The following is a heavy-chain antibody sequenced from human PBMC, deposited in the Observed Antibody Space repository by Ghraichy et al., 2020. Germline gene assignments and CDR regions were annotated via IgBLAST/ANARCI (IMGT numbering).Heavy chain of an antibody. Sequence: ASVKVSCKASGYTFTGYYMHWVRQAPGQGLEWMGWINPNSGGTNYAQKFQGRVTMTRDTSISTAYMELSRLRSDDTAVYYCARVRKISLGYCSSTSCSNWFDPWGQGTLVTVSS. CDR3: ARVRKISLGYCSSTSCSNWFDP. D-gene: IGHD2-2*01. CDR1: GYTFTGYY. V-gene: IGHV1-2*02. CDR2: INPNSGGT. J-gene: IGHJ5*02.